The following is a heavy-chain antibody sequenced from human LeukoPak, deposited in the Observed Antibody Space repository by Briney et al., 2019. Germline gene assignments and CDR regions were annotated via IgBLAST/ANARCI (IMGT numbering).Heavy chain of an antibody. CDR2: IYYSGST. CDR1: GGSISSYY. Sequence: NPSETLSLTCTVSGGSISSYYWSWIRQPPGKGLEWIGYIYYSGSTNYNPSLKSRVTISVDTSKNQFSLKLSSVTAADTAVYYCARGYGDYGPDAFDIWGQGTMVTVSS. J-gene: IGHJ3*02. D-gene: IGHD4-17*01. V-gene: IGHV4-59*01. CDR3: ARGYGDYGPDAFDI.